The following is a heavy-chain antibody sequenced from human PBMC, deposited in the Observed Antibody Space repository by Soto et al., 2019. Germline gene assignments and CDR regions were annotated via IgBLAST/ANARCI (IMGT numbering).Heavy chain of an antibody. CDR2: ISYDGSNK. CDR3: ARELRPGYCSSTSCYEGLFDP. CDR1: GFTFSSYA. D-gene: IGHD2-2*01. Sequence: PGGSLRLSCAASGFTFSSYAMHWVRQAPGKGLEWVAVISYDGSNKYYADSVKGRFTISRDNSKNTLYLQMNSLRAEDTAVYYCARELRPGYCSSTSCYEGLFDPWGQGTLVTVSS. J-gene: IGHJ5*02. V-gene: IGHV3-30-3*01.